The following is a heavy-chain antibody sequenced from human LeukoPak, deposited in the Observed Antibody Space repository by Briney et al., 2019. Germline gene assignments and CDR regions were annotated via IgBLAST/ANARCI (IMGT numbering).Heavy chain of an antibody. V-gene: IGHV3-7*04. CDR2: MRDDGSEE. CDR3: ARVYLERLTAGYFDH. D-gene: IGHD3-3*01. J-gene: IGHJ4*02. Sequence: GGSLRLSCAASGFTFRRHWMSWVRQAPGKGLEWVANMRDDGSEEFYVNSVKGRFTISRDNAKNSLYLQMDSLRDEDSAAYYCARVYLERLTAGYFDHWGQGTWVTVSP. CDR1: GFTFRRHW.